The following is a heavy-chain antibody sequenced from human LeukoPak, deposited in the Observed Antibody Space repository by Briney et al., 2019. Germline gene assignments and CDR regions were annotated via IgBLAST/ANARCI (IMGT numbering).Heavy chain of an antibody. CDR2: IYPGDSDT. D-gene: IGHD3-22*01. CDR1: GYSFTSYW. CDR3: ARQCDSSVLPHCRAAFDI. Sequence: GESLKISCQGSGYSFTSYWIGWVRQMPGKGLEWMGIIYPGDSDTRYSPSSQGQVTISADKSISTAYLQWSSLKASDTAMYYCARQCDSSVLPHCRAAFDIWGQGTMVTVSS. V-gene: IGHV5-51*01. J-gene: IGHJ3*02.